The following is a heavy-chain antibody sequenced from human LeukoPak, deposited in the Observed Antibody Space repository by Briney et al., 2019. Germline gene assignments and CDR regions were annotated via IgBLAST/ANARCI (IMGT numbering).Heavy chain of an antibody. CDR1: GYTFTDYY. D-gene: IGHD6-13*01. CDR2: FSPNSGAT. CDR3: ARLGGGSSWSNFDF. V-gene: IGHV1-2*02. Sequence: ASVKVSCKASGYTFTDYYVHWMRQAPGQGLEWMGWFSPNSGATNYTQKFQARVTMTGDTSISTAYMELSSLRSDDTAVYYCARLGGGSSWSNFDFWGQGTLGTVSS. J-gene: IGHJ4*02.